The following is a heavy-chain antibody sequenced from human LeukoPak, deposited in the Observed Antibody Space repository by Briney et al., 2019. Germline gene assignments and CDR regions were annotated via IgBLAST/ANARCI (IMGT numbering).Heavy chain of an antibody. Sequence: SPGGSLRLSCAASGFTFGSYSMNWVRQAPGKGLEWVSSISSSSSYIYYADSVKGRFTISRDNAKNSLYLQMNSLRAGDTAVYYCARTSLVEAFDIWGQGTMVTVSS. CDR1: GFTFGSYS. J-gene: IGHJ3*02. V-gene: IGHV3-21*01. D-gene: IGHD6-6*01. CDR3: ARTSLVEAFDI. CDR2: ISSSSSYI.